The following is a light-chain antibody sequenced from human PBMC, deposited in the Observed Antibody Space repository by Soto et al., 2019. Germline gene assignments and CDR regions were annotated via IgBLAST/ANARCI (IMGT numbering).Light chain of an antibody. CDR2: GAS. CDR3: QQYDNWPYT. V-gene: IGKV3-15*01. Sequence: EIVMTQSPATLSVSPGERATLSCRASQSVSSNLAWYQQKPGQAPRLLIYGASTRATGIPARFSGSASGTEFTLTISSLQSEDFAVVYCQQYDNWPYTFGQGTKLEIK. CDR1: QSVSSN. J-gene: IGKJ2*01.